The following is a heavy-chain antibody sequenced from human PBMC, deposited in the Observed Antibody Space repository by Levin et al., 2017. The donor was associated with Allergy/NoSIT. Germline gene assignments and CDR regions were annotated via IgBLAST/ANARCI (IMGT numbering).Heavy chain of an antibody. Sequence: GGSLRLSCAASGFTFSSYSMNWVRQAPGKGLEWVSSISSSSSYIYYADSVKGRFTISRDNAKNSLYLQMNSLRAEDTAVYYCARDRGDSSGLFDYWGQGTLVTVSS. J-gene: IGHJ4*02. CDR2: ISSSSSYI. V-gene: IGHV3-21*01. D-gene: IGHD3-22*01. CDR3: ARDRGDSSGLFDY. CDR1: GFTFSSYS.